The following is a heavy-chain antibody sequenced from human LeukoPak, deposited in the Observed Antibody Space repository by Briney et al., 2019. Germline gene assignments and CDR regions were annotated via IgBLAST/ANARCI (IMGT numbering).Heavy chain of an antibody. J-gene: IGHJ4*02. V-gene: IGHV4-59*01. D-gene: IGHD3-10*01. CDR2: IYYSGST. CDR3: ARDGGFGELVT. CDR1: GGSINSSY. Sequence: SETLSLTCTVSGGSINSSYWNWIRQPPGKGLEWIGYIYYSGSTTYNPSLKSRVTISVDTSKNQFSLNLTSVTAADTAVYYCARDGGFGELVTWGQGTLVTVSS.